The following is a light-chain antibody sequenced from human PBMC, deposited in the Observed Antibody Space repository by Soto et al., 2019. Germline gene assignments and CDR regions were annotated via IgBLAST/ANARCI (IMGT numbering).Light chain of an antibody. Sequence: RDTGTCRASQSISSFLNWYQQKPGKAPKLLVYDASSLESGVPSRFLGSGSGTEFALTISCLQADYFAPYFCEQSNSYSWTFGQGTKVDIK. CDR1: QSISSF. CDR2: DAS. J-gene: IGKJ1*01. CDR3: EQSNSYSWT. V-gene: IGKV1-5*01.